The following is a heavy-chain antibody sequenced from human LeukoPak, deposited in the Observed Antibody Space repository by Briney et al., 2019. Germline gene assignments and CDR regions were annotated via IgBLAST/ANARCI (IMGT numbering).Heavy chain of an antibody. CDR2: IYYSGST. CDR1: GGSISISSYY. J-gene: IGHJ4*02. D-gene: IGHD6-19*01. V-gene: IGHV4-39*01. Sequence: SETLSLTCTVSGGSISISSYYWGWIRQPPGKGLEWIGSIYYSGSTYYNPSLKSRVTISVDTSKNQFSLKLSSVTAADTAVYYCARHVRDSSGRAADYWGQGTLVTVSS. CDR3: ARHVRDSSGRAADY.